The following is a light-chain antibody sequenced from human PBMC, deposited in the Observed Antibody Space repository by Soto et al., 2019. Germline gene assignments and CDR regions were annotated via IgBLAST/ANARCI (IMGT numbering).Light chain of an antibody. V-gene: IGKV1-8*01. CDR3: QQSYNAPIT. Sequence: AIRMTQSPSSLSASTGDRVTITCRASQGISRWLAWYQEKPGKAPKLLIYDASSLESGVPSRFSGSGSGTDFTLTISSLQPEDFATYYCQQSYNAPITFGQGTRLEIK. J-gene: IGKJ5*01. CDR1: QGISRW. CDR2: DAS.